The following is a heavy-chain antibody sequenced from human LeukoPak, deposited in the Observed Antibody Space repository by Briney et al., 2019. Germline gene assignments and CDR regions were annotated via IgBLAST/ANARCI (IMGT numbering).Heavy chain of an antibody. D-gene: IGHD6-6*01. CDR1: SDSISTHS. Sequence: SETLSLTCSVSSDSISTHSWSWIRQPAGKRQEWIGHISPSGNTSYNPSLKSRVTMSVDTSKNHFSLKLTSVTAADTAVYYCARRPYWYFDLWGRGTLVTVSS. CDR3: ARRPYWYFDL. CDR2: ISPSGNT. J-gene: IGHJ2*01. V-gene: IGHV4-4*07.